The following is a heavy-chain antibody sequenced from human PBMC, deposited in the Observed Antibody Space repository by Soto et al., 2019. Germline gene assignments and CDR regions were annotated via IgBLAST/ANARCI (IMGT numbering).Heavy chain of an antibody. J-gene: IGHJ6*03. CDR1: GYTLTELS. CDR2: FDPEDGET. D-gene: IGHD6-6*01. CDR3: ARESGYSSSSGIITYYYYYMDV. Sequence: ASVKVSCKVSGYTLTELSMHWVRQAPGKGLEWMGGFDPEDGETIYAQKFQGRVTITRDTSASTAYMELSSLRSEDTAVYYCARESGYSSSSGIITYYYYYMDVWGKGTTVTVSS. V-gene: IGHV1-24*01.